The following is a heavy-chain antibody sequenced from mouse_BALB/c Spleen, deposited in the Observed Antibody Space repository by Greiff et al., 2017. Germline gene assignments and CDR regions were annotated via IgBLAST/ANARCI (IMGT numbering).Heavy chain of an antibody. J-gene: IGHJ1*01. Sequence: VQLVESGPELVKPGALVKISCKASGYTFTSYDINWVKQRPGQGLEWIGWIYPGDGSTKSNEKFKDKATLTVDKSSSTAYMQLSSPTSEDSAVYSCARGYGSSYEWYFDVWGAGTTVTVSS. CDR3: ARGYGSSYEWYFDV. D-gene: IGHD1-1*01. CDR2: IYPGDGST. CDR1: GYTFTSYD. V-gene: IGHV1-85*01.